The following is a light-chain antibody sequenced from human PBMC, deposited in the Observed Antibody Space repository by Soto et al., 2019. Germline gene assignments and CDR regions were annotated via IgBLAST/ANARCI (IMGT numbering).Light chain of an antibody. V-gene: IGLV9-49*01. Sequence: QSVLTQPPSASASLGASVTLTCTLSSGYSNYKVDWYQQRPGKGPRFVMRVGTGGIVGSKGDGIPDRFSVLGSGLNRYLTIKNIQEEDESDYHCGADLRVFGGGTKLTVL. CDR2: VGTGGIVG. CDR3: GADLRV. J-gene: IGLJ3*02. CDR1: SGYSNYK.